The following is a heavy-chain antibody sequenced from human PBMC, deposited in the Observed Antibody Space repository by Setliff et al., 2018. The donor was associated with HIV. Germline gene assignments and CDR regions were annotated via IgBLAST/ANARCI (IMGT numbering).Heavy chain of an antibody. CDR3: ARSVIGYYYYGTDV. CDR1: GFMFGVDW. D-gene: IGHD3-10*01. V-gene: IGHV3-7*01. Sequence: LSCAASGFMFGVDWMSWVRQTPGKGLEWVASVTPDGGVKYYAASLEGRFTISRDDSKNTAYLQMSSLRAEDTAVYYCARSVIGYYYYGTDVWGQGTLVTVSS. J-gene: IGHJ6*02. CDR2: VTPDGGVK.